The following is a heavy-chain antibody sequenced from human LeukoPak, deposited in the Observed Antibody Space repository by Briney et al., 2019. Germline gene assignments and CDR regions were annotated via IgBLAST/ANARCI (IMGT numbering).Heavy chain of an antibody. Sequence: GGSLRLSCAASGFTVGSNYMSWVRQAPGKGLEWVSVIYSGGSTYYADSVKGRFTISRDNSKNTLYVQMNSLRAEDTAVYYCARAGSGSYYPNVYYYYGMDVWGQGTTVTVSS. D-gene: IGHD3-10*01. V-gene: IGHV3-66*01. CDR3: ARAGSGSYYPNVYYYYGMDV. J-gene: IGHJ6*02. CDR1: GFTVGSNY. CDR2: IYSGGST.